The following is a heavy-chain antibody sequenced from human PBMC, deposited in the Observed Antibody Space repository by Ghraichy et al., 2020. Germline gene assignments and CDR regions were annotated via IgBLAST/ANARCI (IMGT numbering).Heavy chain of an antibody. CDR1: GGTFSSYA. CDR2: IIPIFGTA. CDR3: ARTAIQGVIISYFDY. J-gene: IGHJ4*02. V-gene: IGHV1-69*13. D-gene: IGHD3-10*01. Sequence: SVKVSCKASGGTFSSYAISWVRQAPGQGLEWMGGIIPIFGTANYAQKFQGRVTITADESTSTAYMELSSLRSEDTAVYYCARTAIQGVIISYFDYWGQGTLVTVSS.